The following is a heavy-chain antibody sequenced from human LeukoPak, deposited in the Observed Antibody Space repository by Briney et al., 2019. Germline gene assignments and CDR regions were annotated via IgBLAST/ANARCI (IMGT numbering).Heavy chain of an antibody. CDR3: AKGQVTTTTFSDY. D-gene: IGHD1-14*01. J-gene: IGHJ4*02. Sequence: PGGSLRLSCAASGFTFSSYAMSWARQAPGKGLEWVSGISWNSGSIGYADSVKGRFTISRDNAKNSLYLQMNSLSAEDTALYYCAKGQVTTTTFSDYWGQGTLVTVSS. CDR2: ISWNSGSI. V-gene: IGHV3-9*01. CDR1: GFTFSSYA.